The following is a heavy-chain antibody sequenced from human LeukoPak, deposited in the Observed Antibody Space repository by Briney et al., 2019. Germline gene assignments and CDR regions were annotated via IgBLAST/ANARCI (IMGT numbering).Heavy chain of an antibody. Sequence: SETLFLTCTVSGGSISSHYWSWIRQPPGKGLEWIGYIYYSGSTNYNPSLKSRVTISVDTSKNQFSLKLSSVTAADTAVYYCARVGYSSSWYDYYYYYMDVWGKGTTVTVSS. CDR1: GGSISSHY. CDR2: IYYSGST. D-gene: IGHD6-13*01. CDR3: ARVGYSSSWYDYYYYYMDV. J-gene: IGHJ6*03. V-gene: IGHV4-59*11.